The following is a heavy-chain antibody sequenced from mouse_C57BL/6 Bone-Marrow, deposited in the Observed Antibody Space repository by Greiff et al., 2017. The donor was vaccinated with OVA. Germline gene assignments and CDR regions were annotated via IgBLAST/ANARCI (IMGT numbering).Heavy chain of an antibody. Sequence: VQLKESGPGLVKPSQSLSLTCSVTGYSITSGYYWNWIRQFPGNKLEWMGYISYDGSNNYNPSLKNRISITRDTSKNQFFLKLNSVTTEDTATYYCARDVGYYAMDYWGQGTSVTVSS. CDR1: GYSITSGYY. V-gene: IGHV3-6*01. J-gene: IGHJ4*01. CDR3: ARDVGYYAMDY. CDR2: ISYDGSN.